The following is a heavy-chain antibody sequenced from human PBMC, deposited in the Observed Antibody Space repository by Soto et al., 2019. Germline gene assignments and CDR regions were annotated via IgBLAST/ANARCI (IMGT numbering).Heavy chain of an antibody. J-gene: IGHJ4*02. Sequence: SVTLSLPCAVYGGSFSGFCWSWIRQPPGKGLEWIGEINHSGSTNYNPSLKSRVTISVDTSKNQFSLKLSSVTAADTAVYYCARGRGYDFWSGYSPLFDYWGQGTLVTVSS. D-gene: IGHD3-3*01. CDR2: INHSGST. V-gene: IGHV4-34*01. CDR1: GGSFSGFC. CDR3: ARGRGYDFWSGYSPLFDY.